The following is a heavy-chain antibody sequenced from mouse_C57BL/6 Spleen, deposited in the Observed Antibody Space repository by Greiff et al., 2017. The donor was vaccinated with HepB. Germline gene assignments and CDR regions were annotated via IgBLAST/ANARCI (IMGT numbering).Heavy chain of an antibody. CDR1: GYTFTSYW. Sequence: QVQLQQPGAELVRPGSSVKLSCKASGYTFTSYWMHWVKQRPIQGLEWIGNIDPSDSETHYNQKFKDKATLTVDKSSSTAYMQLSSLTSEDSAVYYCARRTTVEGWYFDVWGTGTTVTVSS. CDR3: ARRTTVEGWYFDV. CDR2: IDPSDSET. J-gene: IGHJ1*03. V-gene: IGHV1-52*01. D-gene: IGHD1-1*01.